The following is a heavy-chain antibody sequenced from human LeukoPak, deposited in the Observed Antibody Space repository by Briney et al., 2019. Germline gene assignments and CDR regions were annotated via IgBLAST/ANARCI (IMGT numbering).Heavy chain of an antibody. CDR3: ARAEGDYDILTGYSGFVWFDP. V-gene: IGHV4-4*07. D-gene: IGHD3-9*01. J-gene: IGHJ5*02. CDR2: IYTSGST. CDR1: GGSISSYY. Sequence: SETLSLTCTVSGGSISSYYWSWIRQPAGKGLEWIGRIYTSGSTNYSPSLKSRVTMSVDTSKNQFSLKLSSVTAADTAVYYCARAEGDYDILTGYSGFVWFDPWGQGTLVTVSS.